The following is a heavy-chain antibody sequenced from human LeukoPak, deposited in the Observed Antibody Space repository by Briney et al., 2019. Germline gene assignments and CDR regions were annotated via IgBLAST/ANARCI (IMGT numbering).Heavy chain of an antibody. D-gene: IGHD3-9*01. J-gene: IGHJ4*02. V-gene: IGHV7-4-1*02. CDR2: INTNAGNP. Sequence: ASVKVSCKASGYMFTNYAMNWVRQAPGQGLEWMGRINTNAGNPTYAQGFTGRFVFSLDTSVSTAYLQISSLKAEDTAVYYCARVPLRYFDWLFFFDYWGQGTLVTVSS. CDR3: ARVPLRYFDWLFFFDY. CDR1: GYMFTNYA.